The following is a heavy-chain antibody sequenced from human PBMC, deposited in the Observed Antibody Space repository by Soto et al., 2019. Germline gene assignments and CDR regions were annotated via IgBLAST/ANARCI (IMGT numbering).Heavy chain of an antibody. CDR1: GFTFDDYV. V-gene: IGHV3-9*01. CDR2: ISWNSGTI. Sequence: EVQLVESGGDLVQPGRSLRLSCAASGFTFDDYVMHWVRQAPGKGLEWVSGISWNSGTIGYADSVKGRFTISRDNAKNSVYLQMTSLRAEDTALYYCAKDYFPSYYYGSASPIAGPFQHGGQGTLVTVSS. D-gene: IGHD3-10*01. CDR3: AKDYFPSYYYGSASPIAGPFQH. J-gene: IGHJ1*01.